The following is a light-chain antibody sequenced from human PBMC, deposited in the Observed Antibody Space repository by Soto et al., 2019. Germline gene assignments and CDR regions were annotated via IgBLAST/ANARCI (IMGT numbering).Light chain of an antibody. Sequence: DIVMTQSPDSLAVSLGERATINCKSSQTIFSSYDKDYLAWYQQKPGQPPKLLIYWASNREAGVPDRFSGGGSGSDFTLTISSLQAEDVAVYYCQQYYRAPYSSGQGTKLEIK. CDR2: WAS. J-gene: IGKJ2*01. V-gene: IGKV4-1*01. CDR1: QTIFSSYDKDY. CDR3: QQYYRAPYS.